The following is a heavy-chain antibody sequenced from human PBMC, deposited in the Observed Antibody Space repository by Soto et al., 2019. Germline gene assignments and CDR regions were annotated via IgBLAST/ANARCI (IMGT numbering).Heavy chain of an antibody. CDR3: ARDGSYYGSGSKGGGYFDY. CDR1: GFTVSSYA. J-gene: IGHJ4*02. V-gene: IGHV3-30-3*01. D-gene: IGHD3-10*01. Sequence: PXGSRRLSCAADGFTVSSYALYGVRQAPGWGLDWVAVISYDGSNKYYADSVKGRFTISRDNSKNTLYLQMNSLRAEDTAVYYCARDGSYYGSGSKGGGYFDYRAQATLVTGSS. CDR2: ISYDGSNK.